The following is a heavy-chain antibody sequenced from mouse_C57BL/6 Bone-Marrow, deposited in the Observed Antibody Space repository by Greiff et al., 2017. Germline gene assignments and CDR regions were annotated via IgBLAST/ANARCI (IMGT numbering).Heavy chain of an antibody. V-gene: IGHV5-15*01. CDR1: GFTFSDYG. CDR3: AKTLHYAMDY. CDR2: ISNLAYSI. D-gene: IGHD3-2*01. J-gene: IGHJ4*01. Sequence: EVHLVESGGGLVQPGGSLKLSCAASGFTFSDYGMAWVRQAPRKGPVWVAFISNLAYSIYYADTVTGRFTISRENAKNTLYLEMSSLRSEDTAMYYCAKTLHYAMDYWGQGTSVTVSS.